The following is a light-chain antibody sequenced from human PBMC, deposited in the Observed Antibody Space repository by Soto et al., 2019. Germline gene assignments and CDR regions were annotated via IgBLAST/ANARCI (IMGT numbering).Light chain of an antibody. CDR2: GTF. CDR3: QQYNNWPLT. Sequence: EIVVTQSPATLSVSPGERATLSCRASQSVSSNLAWYQQKPGQAPRLLISGTFTRGTGIPARFRGSGSGTEFTLTISSLQSEDFGTYYCQQYNNWPLTFGGGTKVEIK. V-gene: IGKV3-15*01. CDR1: QSVSSN. J-gene: IGKJ4*01.